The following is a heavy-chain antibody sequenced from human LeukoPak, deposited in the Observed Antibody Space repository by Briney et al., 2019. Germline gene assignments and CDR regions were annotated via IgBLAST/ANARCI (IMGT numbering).Heavy chain of an antibody. CDR3: ARDRGNTMIVVVDAFDI. Sequence: SVKVSCKASGGTCSSYAISRVRQAPGQGLEWMGGIIPIFGTANYAQKFQGRVTITADESTSTAYMELSSLRSEDAAVYYCARDRGNTMIVVVDAFDIWGQGTMVTVSS. J-gene: IGHJ3*02. V-gene: IGHV1-69*01. CDR1: GGTCSSYA. CDR2: IIPIFGTA. D-gene: IGHD3-22*01.